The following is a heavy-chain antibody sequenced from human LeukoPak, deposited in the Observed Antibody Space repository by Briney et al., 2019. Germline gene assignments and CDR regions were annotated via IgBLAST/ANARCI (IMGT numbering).Heavy chain of an antibody. V-gene: IGHV3-23*01. CDR3: ARLLGSTTSVDY. J-gene: IGHJ4*02. D-gene: IGHD2/OR15-2a*01. CDR1: GLSFSSYA. Sequence: GGSLRLSCAASGLSFSSYAMTWVRQAPGKGLEWVSGISGSGGNTYYADSVKGRFTISRDNSRKTLYLQMNSLRAEDTAVYYCARLLGSTTSVDYWGQGTPVTVSS. CDR2: ISGSGGNT.